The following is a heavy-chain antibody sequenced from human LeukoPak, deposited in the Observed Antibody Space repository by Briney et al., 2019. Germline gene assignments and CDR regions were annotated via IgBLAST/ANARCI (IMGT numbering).Heavy chain of an antibody. J-gene: IGHJ4*02. CDR1: GGSFSGYY. Sequence: SETLPLTCAVYGGSFSGYYWSWIRQPPGKGLEWIGEINHSGSTNYNPSLKSRVTISVDTSKNQFSLKLSSVTAADTAVYYCARVAVYYDFWSSYRHPAQVTNWGQGTLVTVSS. V-gene: IGHV4-34*01. CDR3: ARVAVYYDFWSSYRHPAQVTN. CDR2: INHSGST. D-gene: IGHD3-3*01.